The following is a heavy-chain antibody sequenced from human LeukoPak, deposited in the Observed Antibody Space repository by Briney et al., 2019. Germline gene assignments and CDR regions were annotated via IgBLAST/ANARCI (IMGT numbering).Heavy chain of an antibody. CDR2: TYYRSKWYN. Sequence: SQTLSLTCAISGDSVSSDSATWNWIRQSPLRGLEWLGRTYYRSKWYNDYAVSVKGRITINPDTSKNQFSLQLNFVTPEDTAVYYCAREIDGMDVWGQGTTVTVSS. V-gene: IGHV6-1*01. J-gene: IGHJ6*02. CDR3: AREIDGMDV. D-gene: IGHD2-21*01. CDR1: GDSVSSDSAT.